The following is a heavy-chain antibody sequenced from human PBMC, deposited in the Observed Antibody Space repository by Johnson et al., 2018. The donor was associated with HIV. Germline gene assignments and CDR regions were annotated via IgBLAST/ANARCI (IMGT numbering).Heavy chain of an antibody. CDR1: GFTFSSYA. J-gene: IGHJ3*02. CDR3: AKSCNWGPLTLDAFNS. D-gene: IGHD7-27*01. V-gene: IGHV3-30*18. CDR2: ISYDGSIK. Sequence: VQLVESGGGVVQPGRSLRLSCAASGFTFSSYAMHWVRQAPGKGLEWVAVISYDGSIKYYVDSLTGRFTISRDNSKNTLYLQMNSRRPEDTALYYCAKSCNWGPLTLDAFNSWGQGTKVTVSS.